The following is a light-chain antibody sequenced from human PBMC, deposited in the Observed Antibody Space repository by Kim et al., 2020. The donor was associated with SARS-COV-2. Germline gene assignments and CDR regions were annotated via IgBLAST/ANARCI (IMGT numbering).Light chain of an antibody. CDR2: DAS. CDR1: EDISKS. V-gene: IGKV1-33*01. CDR3: QHYYNLPYA. J-gene: IGKJ2*01. Sequence: DIQMTQSPSSLSASVGDRVTITCQASEDISKSLNWYQQKPGKATKVLIYDASSLETGVSSRFSGSGSGTDFTFTISSLQPEDIATYYCQHYYNLPYAFGEGNKLE.